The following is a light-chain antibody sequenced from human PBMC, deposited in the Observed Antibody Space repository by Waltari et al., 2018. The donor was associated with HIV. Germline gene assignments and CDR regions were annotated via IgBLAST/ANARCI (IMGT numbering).Light chain of an antibody. J-gene: IGKJ1*01. V-gene: IGKV3-15*01. CDR1: QNFKSN. CDR2: SAS. Sequence: IVMTQSPATLSVSPGERATLSCRASQNFKSNLAWFQQLPGQAPRLLISSASIRATDIPPRFRGSGSGTDFTLTISSLQSEDFAIYYCQEYETWTKTFGQGTKVEMK. CDR3: QEYETWTKT.